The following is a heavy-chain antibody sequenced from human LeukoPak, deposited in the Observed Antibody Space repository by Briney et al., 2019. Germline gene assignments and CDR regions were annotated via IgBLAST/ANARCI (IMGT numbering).Heavy chain of an antibody. CDR2: TTSSGSTM. J-gene: IGHJ4*02. D-gene: IGHD4-23*01. CDR1: GFTFSSYE. Sequence: GGSLRLSRAASGFTFSSYEMNWVRQAPGKGLEWVSYTTSSGSTMYYADSVKGRFTISRDNAKNSLYLQMNSLRAEDTAVYYCARGSYGGNSYFAYWGQGTLVTVSS. CDR3: ARGSYGGNSYFAY. V-gene: IGHV3-48*03.